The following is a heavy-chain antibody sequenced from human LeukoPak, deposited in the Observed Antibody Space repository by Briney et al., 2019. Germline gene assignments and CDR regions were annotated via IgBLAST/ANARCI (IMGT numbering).Heavy chain of an antibody. D-gene: IGHD3-10*01. CDR2: INPNSGGT. CDR1: GYTFTSYA. J-gene: IGHJ5*02. CDR3: ARAEYYYGSGSKRHKGGWFDP. V-gene: IGHV1-2*02. Sequence: ASVKVSCKASGYTFTSYAMNWVRQAPGQGLEWMGWINPNSGGTNYAQKFQGRVTMTRDTSISTAYMELSSLRSEDTAVYYCARAEYYYGSGSKRHKGGWFDPWGQGTLVTVSS.